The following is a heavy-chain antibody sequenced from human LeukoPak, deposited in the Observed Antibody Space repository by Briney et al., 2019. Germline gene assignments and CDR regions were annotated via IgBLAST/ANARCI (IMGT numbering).Heavy chain of an antibody. Sequence: GGSLKLSCATSGFTFNNYNMNWVRQAPGRALEWVSSITSSGTYIFYADSVKGRFTISRDNAKNSLYLQMNNLRAEDTAVYYCAAVIDYWGQGTLVTVSS. CDR1: GFTFNNYN. J-gene: IGHJ4*02. CDR3: AAVIDY. V-gene: IGHV3-21*01. CDR2: ITSSGTYI.